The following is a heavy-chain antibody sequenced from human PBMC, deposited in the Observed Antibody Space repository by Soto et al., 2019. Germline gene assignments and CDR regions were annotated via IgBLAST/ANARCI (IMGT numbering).Heavy chain of an antibody. J-gene: IGHJ6*02. D-gene: IGHD3-16*01. V-gene: IGHV1-18*01. CDR2: ISPYNDYT. Sequence: QVQLVQSAAEVKKPGASVRVSCKASGYTFIRYDIAWVRQAPGQGLEWMGWISPYNDYTIYAQKLQGRVTMTADTSTRTVYMELRGLKSDDTAVYSGARGGYYDNTWGKLSHYGLDVWGQGTSVTVSS. CDR3: ARGGYYDNTWGKLSHYGLDV. CDR1: GYTFIRYD.